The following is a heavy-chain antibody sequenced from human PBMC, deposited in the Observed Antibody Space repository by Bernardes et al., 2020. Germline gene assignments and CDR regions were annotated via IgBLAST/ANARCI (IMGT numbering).Heavy chain of an antibody. V-gene: IGHV3-23*01. CDR1: GFTFSSLA. Sequence: GWSLRLSCAASGFTFSSLAMGWVRQAPGKGLEWVSCITDSGDNTYYADSVRGRFTISRDNSKNTLYLQMNSLRAEDTAVYYCAKDARRYSGWYYFDYWGQGTLVTVSS. D-gene: IGHD6-19*01. J-gene: IGHJ4*02. CDR2: ITDSGDNT. CDR3: AKDARRYSGWYYFDY.